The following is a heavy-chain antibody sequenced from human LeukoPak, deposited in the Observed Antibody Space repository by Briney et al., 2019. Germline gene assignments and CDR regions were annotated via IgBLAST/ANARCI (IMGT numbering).Heavy chain of an antibody. CDR1: GYTSTSYG. J-gene: IGHJ5*02. Sequence: GASVKVSCKASGYTSTSYGISWVRQAPGQGLEWMGWISAYNGNTNYAQKLQGRVTMTTDTSTSTAYMELRSLRSDDTAVYYCARVIAVAGVPNWFDPWGQGTLVTVSS. CDR3: ARVIAVAGVPNWFDP. CDR2: ISAYNGNT. V-gene: IGHV1-18*01. D-gene: IGHD6-19*01.